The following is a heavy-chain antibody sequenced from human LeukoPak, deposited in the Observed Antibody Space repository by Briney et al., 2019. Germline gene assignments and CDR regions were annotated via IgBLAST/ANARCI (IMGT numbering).Heavy chain of an antibody. Sequence: GSLRLSCAASGFTYSSYSMSWVRQAPGKGLEWVSFISRDGGTIDYADSVKGRFTISRDNAKNSLYLQMSRLSGEDTAVYYCARKAITVTTFDYWGQGTLVTVSS. CDR3: ARKAITVTTFDY. D-gene: IGHD4-17*01. V-gene: IGHV3-48*04. CDR1: GFTYSSYS. CDR2: ISRDGGTI. J-gene: IGHJ4*02.